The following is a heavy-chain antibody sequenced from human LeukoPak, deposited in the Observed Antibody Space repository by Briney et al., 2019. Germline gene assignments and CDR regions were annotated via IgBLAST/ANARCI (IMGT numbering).Heavy chain of an antibody. J-gene: IGHJ1*01. CDR2: ISGSGGDT. CDR1: GFTFSSYA. CDR3: DKRRPTGAGGGFQH. D-gene: IGHD1-1*01. Sequence: ASLRLSCAASGFTFSSYAMCWVRQARGKGLEWVSAISGSGGDTYYAGYVKGRVTISRGNAKSTLYLQMNSLRGEVTAVYYRDKRRPTGAGGGFQHWGRGALVTVSS. V-gene: IGHV3-23*01.